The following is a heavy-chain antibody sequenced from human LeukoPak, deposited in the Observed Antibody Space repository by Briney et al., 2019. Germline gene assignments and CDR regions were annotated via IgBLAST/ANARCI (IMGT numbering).Heavy chain of an antibody. CDR3: ARAFGSGRYYNGNDY. CDR1: GFTSSSYG. Sequence: GGSLRLSCAASGFTSSSYGMHWVRQAPGKGLQWVTYIRYDGSNKYYADSVKGRFTISRDNAKNSLYLQMNSLRAEDTALYYCARAFGSGRYYNGNDYWGQGTLVAVSS. D-gene: IGHD3-10*01. J-gene: IGHJ4*02. V-gene: IGHV3-30*02. CDR2: IRYDGSNK.